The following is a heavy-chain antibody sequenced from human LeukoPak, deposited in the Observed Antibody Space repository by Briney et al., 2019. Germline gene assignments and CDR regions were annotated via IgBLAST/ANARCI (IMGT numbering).Heavy chain of an antibody. D-gene: IGHD2-8*01. J-gene: IGHJ4*02. CDR1: GYTFTSYG. CDR2: ISAYNGNT. V-gene: IGHV1-18*01. Sequence: ASVKVSCKASGYTFTSYGISWVRQAPGQGLEWMGWISAYNGNTNYAQKLQGRVTMTTDTSTSTAYMELRSLRSDDTAVYYCAGDVGDDIVLMVYAAYSSSWYDRFDYWGQGTLVTVSS. CDR3: AGDVGDDIVLMVYAAYSSSWYDRFDY.